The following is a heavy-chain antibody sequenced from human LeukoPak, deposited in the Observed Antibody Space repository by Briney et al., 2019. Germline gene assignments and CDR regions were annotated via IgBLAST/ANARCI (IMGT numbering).Heavy chain of an antibody. J-gene: IGHJ4*02. CDR3: ATASGSYRDFDY. V-gene: IGHV1-24*01. CDR1: GYTLTELS. Sequence: ASVKVSCTVSGYTLTELSMHWVRQAPGKGLEWMGGFDPEDGETIYAQKFQGRVTMTEDTSTDTAYMELSSLRSEDTAVYYCATASGSYRDFDYWGQGTLVTVSS. D-gene: IGHD3-10*01. CDR2: FDPEDGET.